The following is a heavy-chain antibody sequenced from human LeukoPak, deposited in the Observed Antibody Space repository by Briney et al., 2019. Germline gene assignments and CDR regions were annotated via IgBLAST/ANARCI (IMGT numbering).Heavy chain of an antibody. J-gene: IGHJ4*02. Sequence: GGSLRLSCAASGFAFSSYGMHWVRQAPGKGLEWVAVIWYDGSYKYYADSVKGRFTISRDNSKNTLYLQMNSLRAEDTAVYYCARDPTAYYDSSGYYLNTIDYWGQGTLVTVSS. CDR1: GFAFSSYG. CDR2: IWYDGSYK. CDR3: ARDPTAYYDSSGYYLNTIDY. V-gene: IGHV3-33*01. D-gene: IGHD3-22*01.